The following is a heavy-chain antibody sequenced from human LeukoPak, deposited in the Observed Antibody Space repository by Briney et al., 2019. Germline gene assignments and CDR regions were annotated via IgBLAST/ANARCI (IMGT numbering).Heavy chain of an antibody. Sequence: SGTLSLSCTVSGASTSHFYWNWIRQLPGKGLEWIGYMHNSGSSKHSPSLKSRVTISIDTSKNQFSLQLTSVTAADTAMYFCARSAEWLRNAFDIWGQGTMVSVSS. CDR1: GASTSHFY. V-gene: IGHV4-59*01. J-gene: IGHJ3*02. CDR2: MHNSGSS. D-gene: IGHD5-12*01. CDR3: ARSAEWLRNAFDI.